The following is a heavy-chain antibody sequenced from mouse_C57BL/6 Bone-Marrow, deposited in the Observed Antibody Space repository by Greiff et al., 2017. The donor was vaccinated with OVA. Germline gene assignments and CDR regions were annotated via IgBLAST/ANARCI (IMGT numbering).Heavy chain of an antibody. CDR2: ISYDGSN. J-gene: IGHJ1*03. CDR3: AREGSYGYFDV. CDR1: GYSNTSGYY. V-gene: IGHV3-6*01. D-gene: IGHD6-1*01. Sequence: ESGPGLVKPSQSLSLTCSVTGYSNTSGYYWNWIRQFPGNKLEWMGYISYDGSNNYNPSLKNRISITRDTSKNQFFLKLNSVTTEDTATYYCAREGSYGYFDVWGTGTTVTVSS.